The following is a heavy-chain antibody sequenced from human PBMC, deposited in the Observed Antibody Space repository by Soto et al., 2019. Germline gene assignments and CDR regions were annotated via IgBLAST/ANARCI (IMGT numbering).Heavy chain of an antibody. CDR1: GGSISSGAYY. V-gene: IGHV4-31*03. Sequence: SETLSLTCTVSGGSISSGAYYWSWIRQHPGEGLEWIGHIYYTGSTYYNPSLKSRLTISLGTSKNQFSLKVNSVTAADTAVYYCATCQLGVYYYAMDVWGQGTTVTVSS. CDR2: IYYTGST. D-gene: IGHD7-27*01. J-gene: IGHJ6*02. CDR3: ATCQLGVYYYAMDV.